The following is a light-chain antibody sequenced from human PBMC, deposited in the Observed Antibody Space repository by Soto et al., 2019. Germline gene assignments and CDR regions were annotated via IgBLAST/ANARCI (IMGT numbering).Light chain of an antibody. CDR3: CSFAGSYTFWV. Sequence: QSVLTQPRSVSGSPGQSVTISCNGTSSDVGDYNYVSWYQHYPGKAPKLLIYDVSKRPSGVPDRFSGSKSGDTASLTISGLQAEDEADYYCCSFAGSYTFWVFGGGTKLTVL. CDR1: SSDVGDYNY. J-gene: IGLJ3*02. V-gene: IGLV2-11*01. CDR2: DVS.